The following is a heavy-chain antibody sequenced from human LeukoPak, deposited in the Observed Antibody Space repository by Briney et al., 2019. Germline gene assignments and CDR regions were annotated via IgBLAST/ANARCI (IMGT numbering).Heavy chain of an antibody. CDR1: GFTFSSYS. CDR3: ARDAPSSTLYCSGGSCYVPPLKY. D-gene: IGHD2-15*01. V-gene: IGHV3-21*01. CDR2: ISSSSSYI. Sequence: PGGSLRLSCAASGFTFSSYSMNWVCQAPGKGLEWVSSISSSSSYIYYADSVKGRFTISRDNAKNSLYLQMNSLRAEDTAVYYCARDAPSSTLYCSGGSCYVPPLKYWGQGTLVTVSS. J-gene: IGHJ4*02.